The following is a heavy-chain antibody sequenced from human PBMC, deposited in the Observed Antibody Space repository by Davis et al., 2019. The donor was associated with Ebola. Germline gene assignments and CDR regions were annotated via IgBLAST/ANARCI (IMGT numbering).Heavy chain of an antibody. J-gene: IGHJ6*04. CDR1: GNGVSWNSGA. Sequence: HSQTLSLTCAISGNGVSWNSGAWNWIRQSPSRGLEWLGRTYYSSKWFNDYAVSVKSRITINPDTSKNQFPLQLNSVTPKDTALYYCARGWLRAGMDVWGEGTTVTVSS. CDR2: TYYSSKWFN. CDR3: ARGWLRAGMDV. V-gene: IGHV6-1*01. D-gene: IGHD5-18*01.